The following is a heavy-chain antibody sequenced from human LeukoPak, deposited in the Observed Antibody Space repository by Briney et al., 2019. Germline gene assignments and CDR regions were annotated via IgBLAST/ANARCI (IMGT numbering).Heavy chain of an antibody. Sequence: GGSLRLSCAASGLIVSRNYRGWVRQAPGKGLEWVSVLYSNGNRHYADFLKGRFTISRDNSKNTLDLQMDSLRAEDTAVYYCARYSGDYGSDLYFFDYWGQGALVTVSS. D-gene: IGHD4-17*01. CDR1: GLIVSRNY. J-gene: IGHJ4*02. CDR3: ARYSGDYGSDLYFFDY. V-gene: IGHV3-53*01. CDR2: LYSNGNR.